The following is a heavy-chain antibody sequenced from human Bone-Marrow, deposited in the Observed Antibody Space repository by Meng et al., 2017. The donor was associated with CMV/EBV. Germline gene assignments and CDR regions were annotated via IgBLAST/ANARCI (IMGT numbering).Heavy chain of an antibody. CDR1: GFTFSSYE. V-gene: IGHV3-48*03. Sequence: GESLKISCAASGFTFSSYEMNWVRQAPGKGLEWVSYISSSGSTIYYADSVKGRFTISRDNAKNSLYLQMNSLRAEDTAVYYCARDVGSVTMVRGVIIRTGWFYPWGQGTLVTVSS. J-gene: IGHJ5*02. CDR3: ARDVGSVTMVRGVIIRTGWFYP. D-gene: IGHD3-10*01. CDR2: ISSSGSTI.